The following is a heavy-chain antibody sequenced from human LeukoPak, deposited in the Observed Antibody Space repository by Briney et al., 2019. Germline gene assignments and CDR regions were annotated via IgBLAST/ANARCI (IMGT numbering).Heavy chain of an antibody. CDR1: GFTFSSYG. V-gene: IGHV3-33*01. J-gene: IGHJ5*02. D-gene: IGHD5-18*01. Sequence: GGSLRLSCAASGFTFSSYGMHWVRQAPGKGLEWVAVIWYDGSNKYYADSVKGRFTISRDNSKNTLYLQMNSLRSEDTAVYYCARGTDDTAMGSFDPWGQGTLVTVSS. CDR3: ARGTDDTAMGSFDP. CDR2: IWYDGSNK.